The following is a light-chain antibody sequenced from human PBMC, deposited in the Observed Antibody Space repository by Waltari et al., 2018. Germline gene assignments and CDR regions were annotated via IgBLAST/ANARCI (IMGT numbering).Light chain of an antibody. V-gene: IGLV1-51*01. CDR2: DNN. J-gene: IGLJ2*01. CDR3: GTWDSSLTTGV. CDR1: NSNIGNNY. Sequence: QSVLTQPPSVSAAPGQRVTISCSGNNSNIGNNYVSWYRQLPGTAPKLLIYDNNKRPSGIPDRFSGSNSGTSATLGITGLQTGDEAGYYCGTWDSSLTTGVFGGGTKLTVL.